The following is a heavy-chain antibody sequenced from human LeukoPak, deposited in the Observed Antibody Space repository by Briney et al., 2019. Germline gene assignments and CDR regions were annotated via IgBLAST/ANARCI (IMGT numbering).Heavy chain of an antibody. Sequence: SETLSLTCTVSGGSIDNNDYYWGWIRQPPGRGLEWIGSIYYSGSTYYNPSLKSRVTISVDTSKNQFSLKLSSVTAADTAVYYCARGIQLYYYYYMDVWGKGTTVTVSS. CDR3: ARGIQLYYYYYMDV. D-gene: IGHD5-18*01. J-gene: IGHJ6*03. CDR2: IYYSGST. CDR1: GGSIDNNDYY. V-gene: IGHV4-39*07.